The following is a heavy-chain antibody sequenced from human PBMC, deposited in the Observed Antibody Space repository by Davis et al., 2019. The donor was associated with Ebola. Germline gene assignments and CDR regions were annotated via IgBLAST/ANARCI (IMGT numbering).Heavy chain of an antibody. D-gene: IGHD1-26*01. J-gene: IGHJ5*02. CDR1: GGSLRGNY. CDR2: INHSGGR. CDR3: ARVTINTTGGGSWFDP. Sequence: SETLSLTCAVYGGSLRGNYWSWIRQSPGKGLEWIGEINHSGGRNYNPSLKSRLTISVDTSTSQFSLTLTSVTVADTAVYYCARVTINTTGGGSWFDPWGQGIPVTVSS. V-gene: IGHV4-34*01.